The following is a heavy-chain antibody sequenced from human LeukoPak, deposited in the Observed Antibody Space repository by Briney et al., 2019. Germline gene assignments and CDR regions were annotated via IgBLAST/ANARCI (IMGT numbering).Heavy chain of an antibody. CDR1: GDSISSSSYY. J-gene: IGHJ5*02. CDR2: FYYGGGT. V-gene: IGHV4-39*01. Sequence: SETLSLTCTVSGDSISSSSYYWGWIRQPPGKGLEWIGTFYYGGGTYHNPSLKSRVTISVDTSKNQFSLRLSSVTAADTALYYCASGGEQLWPYEPFSSWGQGTLVTVSS. D-gene: IGHD1/OR15-1a*01. CDR3: ASGGEQLWPYEPFSS.